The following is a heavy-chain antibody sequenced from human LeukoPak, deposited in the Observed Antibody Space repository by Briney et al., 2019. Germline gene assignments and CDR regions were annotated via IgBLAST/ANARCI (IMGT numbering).Heavy chain of an antibody. CDR1: GGTFSSYA. CDR3: ARERSSIATDAFDI. CDR2: IIPISGRA. D-gene: IGHD6-6*01. J-gene: IGHJ3*02. Sequence: SSVKLSCKASGGTFSSYAISWVRQAPGQGLEWMGRIIPISGRANYAQKFQGRVTITTDESTNTAYMELSSLRSEDTAVYYCARERSSIATDAFDIWGQGTMVTVSS. V-gene: IGHV1-69*05.